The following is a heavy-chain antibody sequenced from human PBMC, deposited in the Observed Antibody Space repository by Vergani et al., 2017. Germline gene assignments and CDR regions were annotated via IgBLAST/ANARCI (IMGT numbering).Heavy chain of an antibody. J-gene: IGHJ4*02. CDR2: INPNSGGT. Sequence: QVQLVQSGAEVKKPGASVKVSCKASGYTFTGYYMHWVRQAPGQGLKCMGWINPNSGGTNYAQKFQGRVTMTRDTSISTSYMELSRLRSDDTAVYYCARDILNIVVVPAANILGLDYWGQGTLVTVSS. V-gene: IGHV1-2*02. D-gene: IGHD2-2*01. CDR3: ARDILNIVVVPAANILGLDY. CDR1: GYTFTGYY.